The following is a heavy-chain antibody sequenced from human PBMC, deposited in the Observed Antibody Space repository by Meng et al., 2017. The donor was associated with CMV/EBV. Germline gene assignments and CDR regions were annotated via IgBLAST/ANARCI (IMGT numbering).Heavy chain of an antibody. V-gene: IGHV3-11*06. CDR2: ISSSSSYI. D-gene: IGHD2-2*02. Sequence: GGSLRLSCAASGFTFSDYYMSWIRQAPGKGLEWVSSISSSSSYIYYAGSVKGRFTISRDNAKNSLYLQMNSLRAEDTAVYYCARRDCSSTSCYNSYYYYGMDVWGQGTTVTVSS. CDR1: GFTFSDYY. J-gene: IGHJ6*02. CDR3: ARRDCSSTSCYNSYYYYGMDV.